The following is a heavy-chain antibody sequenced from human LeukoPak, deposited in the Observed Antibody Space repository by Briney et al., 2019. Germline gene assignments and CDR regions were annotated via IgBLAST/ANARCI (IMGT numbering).Heavy chain of an antibody. J-gene: IGHJ6*02. Sequence: ASVKVSCKASGGTFSSYAISWVRQAPGQGLEWMGGIIPIFGTANYAQKFQGRVTITADESTSTAYMELSSLRSEDTAVYYCAGVCSSTSCYRAGYYYGMDVWGQGTTVTVS. CDR3: AGVCSSTSCYRAGYYYGMDV. CDR2: IIPIFGTA. CDR1: GGTFSSYA. D-gene: IGHD2-2*01. V-gene: IGHV1-69*13.